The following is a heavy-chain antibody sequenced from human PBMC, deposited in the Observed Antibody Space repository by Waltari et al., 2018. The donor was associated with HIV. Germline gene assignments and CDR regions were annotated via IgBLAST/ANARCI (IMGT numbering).Heavy chain of an antibody. V-gene: IGHV3-33*01. CDR2: IWYDGSNK. CDR3: ARDSSGVPAAIIDY. J-gene: IGHJ4*02. CDR1: GFTFSRYG. Sequence: QVQLVESGGGVVQTGRSLRPPCAASGFTFSRYGMRWVRQAPGKGLEWVAVIWYDGSNKYYADSVKGRFTISRDNSKNTLYLQMNSLRAEDTAVYYCARDSSGVPAAIIDYWGQGTLVTVSS. D-gene: IGHD2-2*02.